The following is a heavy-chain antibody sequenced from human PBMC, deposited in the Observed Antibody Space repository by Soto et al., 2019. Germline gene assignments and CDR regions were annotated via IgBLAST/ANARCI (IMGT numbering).Heavy chain of an antibody. V-gene: IGHV3-30-3*01. CDR1: GFTFSSYA. D-gene: IGHD5-12*01. Sequence: GGSLRLSCAASGFTFSSYAMHWVRQAPGKGLEWAAVISYDGSNKYYADSVKGRFTISRDNSKNTLYLQMNSLRAEDTAVYYCTRPKNELRFYSYNGIDVWGQGTTVTVSS. CDR3: TRPKNELRFYSYNGIDV. CDR2: ISYDGSNK. J-gene: IGHJ6*02.